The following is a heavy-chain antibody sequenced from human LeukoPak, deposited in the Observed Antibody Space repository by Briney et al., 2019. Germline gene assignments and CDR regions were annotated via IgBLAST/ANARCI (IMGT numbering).Heavy chain of an antibody. V-gene: IGHV4-30-4*01. D-gene: IGHD4-17*01. Sequence: PSQTLSLTCTVSGGSISSGDYYWSWIRQPPGRGRGWIGYIYYSGSTYYNPSLKSRVTISVDTSKNQFSLKLSSVTAADTAVYYCAREDHDYGDYWTRTLGGNWFDPWGQGTLVTVSS. CDR2: IYYSGST. J-gene: IGHJ5*02. CDR3: AREDHDYGDYWTRTLGGNWFDP. CDR1: GGSISSGDYY.